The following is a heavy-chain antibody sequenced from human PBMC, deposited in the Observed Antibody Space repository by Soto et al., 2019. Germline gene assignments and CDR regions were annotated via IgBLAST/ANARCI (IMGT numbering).Heavy chain of an antibody. CDR2: IYYSGST. D-gene: IGHD3-3*01. V-gene: IGHV4-59*01. CDR3: ARDITGGMDV. CDR1: GGSISSYY. Sequence: QVQLQESGPGLVKPSETLSLTCTVSGGSISSYYWSWIRQPPGKGLEWIGYIYYSGSTNYNPSLKSMVTISVDTSKNQFSLKLSSVTAADTAVYYCARDITGGMDVWGQGTTVTVSS. J-gene: IGHJ6*02.